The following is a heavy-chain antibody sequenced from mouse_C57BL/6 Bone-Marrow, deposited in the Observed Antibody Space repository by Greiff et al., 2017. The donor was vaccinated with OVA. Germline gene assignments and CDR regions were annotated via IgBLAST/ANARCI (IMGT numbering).Heavy chain of an antibody. D-gene: IGHD2-3*01. J-gene: IGHJ3*01. CDR3: ARSHGYYGVAY. V-gene: IGHV1-54*01. CDR1: GYAFTNYL. Sequence: VMLVESGAELVRPGTSVKVSYKASGYAFTNYLIEWVKQRPGQGLEWIGVINPGSGGTNYNEKFKGKATLTADKSSSTAYMQLSSLTSEDSAVYFCARSHGYYGVAYWGQGTLVTVSA. CDR2: INPGSGGT.